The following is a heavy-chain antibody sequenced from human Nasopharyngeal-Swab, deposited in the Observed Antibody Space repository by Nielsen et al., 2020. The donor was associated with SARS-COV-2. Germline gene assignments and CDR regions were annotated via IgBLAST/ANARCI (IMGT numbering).Heavy chain of an antibody. D-gene: IGHD6-19*01. CDR1: AYTFANYW. CDR2: IDPSDSFA. Sequence: GESLKISCKGSAYTFANYWIGWVRQMPGKGLEWMGRIDPSDSFATYSPSFQGHVTISVDKSIGTTYLQWSTLKVSDTAIYYCARRLYISAWYGNDHWGQGTLVTVSS. J-gene: IGHJ4*02. CDR3: ARRLYISAWYGNDH. V-gene: IGHV5-10-1*01.